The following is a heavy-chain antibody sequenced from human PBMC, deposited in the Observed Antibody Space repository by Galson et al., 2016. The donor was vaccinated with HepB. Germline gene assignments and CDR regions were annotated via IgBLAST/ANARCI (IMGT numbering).Heavy chain of an antibody. CDR3: VSTSRDSFCSTSSCYIDY. D-gene: IGHD2-2*01. Sequence: WIRQTPGKGLEWIGTKYYGGSTYYNPSLKSRATISVDTSNKQVSLKLSSVTAADAAVYYCVSTSRDSFCSTSSCYIDYWGQGTLVTVSS. CDR2: KYYGGST. J-gene: IGHJ4*02. V-gene: IGHV4-39*01.